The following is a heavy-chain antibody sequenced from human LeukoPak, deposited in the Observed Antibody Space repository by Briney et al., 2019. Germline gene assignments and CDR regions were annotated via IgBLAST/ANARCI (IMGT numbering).Heavy chain of an antibody. D-gene: IGHD5-18*01. CDR2: ISGSGGST. CDR3: AKASGYSYGYYIDY. J-gene: IGHJ4*02. CDR1: GFTFSSYA. V-gene: IGHV3-23*01. Sequence: PGGSLRLSCAASGFTFSSYAMSWVRQAPGKGLEWLSAISGSGGSTYYADSVKGRFTIYRDNSKTTLYLQMNSLRAEDTAVYYCAKASGYSYGYYIDYWGQGPLVTASS.